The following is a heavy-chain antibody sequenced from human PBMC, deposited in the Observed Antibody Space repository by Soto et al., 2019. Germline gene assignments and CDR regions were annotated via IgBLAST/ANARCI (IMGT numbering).Heavy chain of an antibody. CDR3: ARNELGRGDYFDY. V-gene: IGHV4-59*01. Sequence: SETLSLTCTVSGGSISSYYWSWIRQPPGKGLEWIGYIYYSGSTNYNPSLKSRVTISVDTSKNQFSLKLSSVTAEDTAVYYCARNELGRGDYFDYWGQGTLVTVSS. J-gene: IGHJ4*02. D-gene: IGHD7-27*01. CDR1: GGSISSYY. CDR2: IYYSGST.